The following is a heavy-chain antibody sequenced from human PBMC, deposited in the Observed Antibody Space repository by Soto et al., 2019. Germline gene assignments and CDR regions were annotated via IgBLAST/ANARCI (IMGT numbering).Heavy chain of an antibody. CDR3: AINYDILTGYYRIDY. D-gene: IGHD3-9*01. J-gene: IGHJ4*02. CDR2: ISAYNGNT. V-gene: IGHV1-18*01. Sequence: ASVKVSCKASGYTFTSYGISWVRQAPGQGLEWMGWISAYNGNTNYAQKIQGRVTMTTDTSTSTAYMELRSLRSDDTAVYYCAINYDILTGYYRIDYWGQGTLVTVSS. CDR1: GYTFTSYG.